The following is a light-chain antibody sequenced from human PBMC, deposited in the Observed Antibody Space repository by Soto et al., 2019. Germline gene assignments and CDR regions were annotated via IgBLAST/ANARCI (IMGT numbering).Light chain of an antibody. CDR1: SSNIGNNY. Sequence: QSVLTQPPSVSAAPGQKVTISCSGSSSNIGNNYVSWYQQLPGTAPKLLIYDNNKRTSGIPDRFSGSKSGTSATLGITGLQAGDEADYYCGTWNSSLSDVVFGGGTKLTVL. V-gene: IGLV1-51*01. CDR2: DNN. CDR3: GTWNSSLSDVV. J-gene: IGLJ2*01.